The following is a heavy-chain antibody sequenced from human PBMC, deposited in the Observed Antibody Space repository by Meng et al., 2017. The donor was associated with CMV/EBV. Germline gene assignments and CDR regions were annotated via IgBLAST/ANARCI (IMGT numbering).Heavy chain of an antibody. CDR3: ARGTSSRIGWFDP. J-gene: IGHJ5*02. CDR1: GGTFSSYA. D-gene: IGHD2-2*01. CDR2: IIPIFGTA. V-gene: IGHV1-69*05. Sequence: SVKVSCKASGGTFSSYAISWVRQAPGQGLEWMGGIIPIFGTANYAQKFQGRVTITTDESTSTAYMEPSSLRSEDTAVYYCARGTSSRIGWFDPWGQGTLVTVSS.